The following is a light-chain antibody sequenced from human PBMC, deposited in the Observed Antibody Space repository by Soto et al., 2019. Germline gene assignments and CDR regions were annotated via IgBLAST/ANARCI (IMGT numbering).Light chain of an antibody. J-gene: IGLJ1*01. CDR1: SCDVGGYNY. Sequence: QSALTQPASVSGSPGQSITISCTGTSCDVGGYNYVSWYQQHPGKAPKLMIYEVSNRPSGVSNRFSGSKSGNTASLTISGLQAEDEADYYCSSYTSSSTLVFGTGTKLTVL. CDR2: EVS. CDR3: SSYTSSSTLV. V-gene: IGLV2-14*01.